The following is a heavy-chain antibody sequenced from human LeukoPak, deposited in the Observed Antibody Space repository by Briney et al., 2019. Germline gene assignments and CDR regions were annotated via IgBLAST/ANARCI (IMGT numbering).Heavy chain of an antibody. V-gene: IGHV1-69*19. J-gene: IGHJ4*02. CDR2: IIPTFGTA. D-gene: IGHD1-26*01. Sequence: SVRVSFKASVGTFISYAISWVRQAPGQGREWMGGIIPTFGTANYAQQFQGRVTITPDQSTSTAYMQLSSLRSEGTAVYYCARAIVGAPRGWDYWGQGTLVTVSS. CDR1: VGTFISYA. CDR3: ARAIVGAPRGWDY.